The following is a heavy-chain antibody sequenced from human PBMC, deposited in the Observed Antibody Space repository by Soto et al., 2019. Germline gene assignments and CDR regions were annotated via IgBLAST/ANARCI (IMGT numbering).Heavy chain of an antibody. CDR2: IWKDGSNK. J-gene: IGHJ6*02. Sequence: QVQLVESGGGVVQPGRSLRLSCATSGFSFSDHAMHWVRQAPGKGREWLAIIWKDGSNKFYAGSVKGRFTISRDNSKNTVYLQINTLSREDTAVYYCAIALVPDVDIYAMDVWGQGTTVTVSS. D-gene: IGHD2-2*03. CDR1: GFSFSDHA. CDR3: AIALVPDVDIYAMDV. V-gene: IGHV3-33*01.